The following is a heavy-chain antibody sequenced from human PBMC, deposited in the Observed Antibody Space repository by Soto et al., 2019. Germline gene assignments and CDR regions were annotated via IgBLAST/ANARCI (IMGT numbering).Heavy chain of an antibody. CDR2: IIPIFGTA. Sequence: QVQLVQSGAEVKKPGSSVKVSCKASGGTFSSYAISWVRQAPGQGLEWMGGIIPIFGTANYAQKFQGRVTITADESTRTADMELSSLRSEDTAVYYCASVRGPRASRRSSYPFDYRGQGTMVTVAS. V-gene: IGHV1-69*01. CDR1: GGTFSSYA. D-gene: IGHD1-26*01. CDR3: ASVRGPRASRRSSYPFDY. J-gene: IGHJ4*02.